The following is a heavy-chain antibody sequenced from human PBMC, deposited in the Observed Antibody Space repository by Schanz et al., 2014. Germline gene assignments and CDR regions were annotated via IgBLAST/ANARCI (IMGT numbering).Heavy chain of an antibody. CDR1: GGSIRSGTYY. CDR3: ARDTTWRLDL. CDR2: VFPNGIT. D-gene: IGHD1-1*01. J-gene: IGHJ2*01. V-gene: IGHV4-61*02. Sequence: QVQLQESGPGLVKPSQTLSLTCTVSGGSIRSGTYYWSWIRQPAGKALEWVGRVFPNGITNYNPSLKRRVPIPRDTSKNQCSLTLTSLTAADTAVYYCARDTTWRLDLWGRGTLVTVSS.